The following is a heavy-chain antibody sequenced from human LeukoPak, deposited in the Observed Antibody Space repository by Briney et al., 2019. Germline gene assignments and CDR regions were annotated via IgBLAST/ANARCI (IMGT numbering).Heavy chain of an antibody. V-gene: IGHV3-20*04. Sequence: GGSLRLSCAASGFTFDDYVMTWVRQAPGKGLGWVSGINWKGDSTGYADSVRGRFTISRDTAKNSLYLQMNSLRAEDTALYYCAKRKGPYASGSYYDSWGQGTLVTVSS. CDR1: GFTFDDYV. CDR2: INWKGDST. J-gene: IGHJ4*02. CDR3: AKRKGPYASGSYYDS. D-gene: IGHD3-10*01.